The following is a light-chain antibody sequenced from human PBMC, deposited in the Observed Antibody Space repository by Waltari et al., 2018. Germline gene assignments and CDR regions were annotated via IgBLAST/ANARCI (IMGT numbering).Light chain of an antibody. V-gene: IGKV3-15*01. CDR1: QSVSNN. J-gene: IGKJ2*01. Sequence: EIVMTQSPATLSVSPGERATLSCRPSQSVSNNLACDQQKPGQTPRLLIYGASTRPTGIPARFSGSGSGTEFTLTISSLQSEDFAVYYCQQYNNWPPYTFGQGTKLEIK. CDR2: GAS. CDR3: QQYNNWPPYT.